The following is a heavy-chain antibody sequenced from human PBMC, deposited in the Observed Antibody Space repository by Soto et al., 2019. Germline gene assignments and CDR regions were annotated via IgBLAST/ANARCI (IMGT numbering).Heavy chain of an antibody. CDR3: ARGLGFDPLRLFDS. V-gene: IGHV4-34*01. CDR2: INHSGST. D-gene: IGHD3-10*01. Sequence: SETLSLTCAVYGGSFSGYYWSWVRQPPGKGLEWIGEINHSGSTNYNPSLKSRVTISVDTSKNQFSLKLSSVTAADTAVYYCARGLGFDPLRLFDSWGQGTLVTVSS. J-gene: IGHJ5*01. CDR1: GGSFSGYY.